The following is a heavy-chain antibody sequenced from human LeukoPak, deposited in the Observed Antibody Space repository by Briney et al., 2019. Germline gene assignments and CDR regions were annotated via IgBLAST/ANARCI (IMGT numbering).Heavy chain of an antibody. D-gene: IGHD5-12*01. CDR1: GGSISSYY. Sequence: KPSETLSLTCTVSGGSISSYYWSWIRQPPGKGLEWIGYIYYSGSTNYNPSLKSRVTISVGTSKNQISLKLSSVTAADTAVYYCARQGYSAYEILDYWGQGTLVTVSS. J-gene: IGHJ4*02. CDR2: IYYSGST. CDR3: ARQGYSAYEILDY. V-gene: IGHV4-59*08.